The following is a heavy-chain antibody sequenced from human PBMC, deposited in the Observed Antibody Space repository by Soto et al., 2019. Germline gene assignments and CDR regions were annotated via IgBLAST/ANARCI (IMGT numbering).Heavy chain of an antibody. Sequence: PSETLSLTCAVYGGSFSGYYWSWIRQPPGKGLEWIGEVNHSGSTYYNPSLKSRVTISVDTSKNQFSLKLSSVTAADTAVYYCATQDYDYIWGSYRYILGGGRGDAFDIWGQGTMVTVSS. D-gene: IGHD3-16*02. CDR2: VNHSGST. J-gene: IGHJ3*02. V-gene: IGHV4-34*09. CDR3: ATQDYDYIWGSYRYILGGGRGDAFDI. CDR1: GGSFSGYY.